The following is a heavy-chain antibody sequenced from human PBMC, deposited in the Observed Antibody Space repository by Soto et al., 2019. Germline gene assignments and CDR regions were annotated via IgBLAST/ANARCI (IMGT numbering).Heavy chain of an antibody. CDR3: ARDPSGIAAAGFFDY. J-gene: IGHJ4*02. V-gene: IGHV3-30-3*01. Sequence: QVQLVESGGGVVQPGRSLRLSCAASGFTFSSYAMHWVRQAPGKGLEWVAVISYDGSNKYYADSVKGRFTISRDNSKNTLYLQMYSLRAEDTAVYYCARDPSGIAAAGFFDYWGQGTLVTVSS. CDR1: GFTFSSYA. CDR2: ISYDGSNK. D-gene: IGHD6-13*01.